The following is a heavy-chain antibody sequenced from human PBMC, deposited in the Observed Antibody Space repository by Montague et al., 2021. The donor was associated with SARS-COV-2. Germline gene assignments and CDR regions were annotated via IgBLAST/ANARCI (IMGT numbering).Heavy chain of an antibody. D-gene: IGHD3-3*01. CDR1: GTSFSGYY. CDR2: INHGGGT. J-gene: IGHJ2*01. Sequence: SETLSLTCAVHGTSFSGYYWNWIRQPPGKGLEWIGEINHGGGTNYNPSLKSRVTISVDTSKNQFSLKLSSVTAADTAVYYCARDYRLRLYDFWSGHEWYFDVWGRGTMVTVSS. V-gene: IGHV4-34*01. CDR3: ARDYRLRLYDFWSGHEWYFDV.